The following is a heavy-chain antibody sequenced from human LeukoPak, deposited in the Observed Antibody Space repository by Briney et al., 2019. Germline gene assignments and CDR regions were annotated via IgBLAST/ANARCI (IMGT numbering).Heavy chain of an antibody. J-gene: IGHJ4*02. CDR2: ISSGGSTI. D-gene: IGHD3-10*01. Sequence: GGSLRLSCAASGFTFSSYEMNWVRQAPGKGQEWVSYISSGGSTIYYADSVKGRFTISRDNAKNSLSLQMYSLRAEDTAVYYCAGGDYYGSGSYYHQFDFWGQGTLVTVSS. CDR1: GFTFSSYE. V-gene: IGHV3-48*03. CDR3: AGGDYYGSGSYYHQFDF.